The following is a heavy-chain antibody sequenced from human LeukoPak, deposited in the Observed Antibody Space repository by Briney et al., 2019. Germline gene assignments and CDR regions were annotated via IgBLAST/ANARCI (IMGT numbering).Heavy chain of an antibody. CDR2: ISYDGSNK. J-gene: IGHJ4*02. CDR3: AREATGGYYFDY. CDR1: GFTFSSYA. D-gene: IGHD7-27*01. Sequence: QPGGSLRLSCAASGFTFSSYAMHWVRQAPGKGLEWAAVISYDGSNKYYADSVKSRFTISRDNSKNTLYLQMNSLRAEDTAVYYCAREATGGYYFDYWGQGTLVTVSS. V-gene: IGHV3-30*04.